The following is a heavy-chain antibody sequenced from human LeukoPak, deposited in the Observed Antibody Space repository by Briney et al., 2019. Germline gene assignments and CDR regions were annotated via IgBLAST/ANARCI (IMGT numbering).Heavy chain of an antibody. CDR2: IIPISDTP. Sequence: ASVKVSCKASGANFNNYAINWVRQAPGQGLEWMGGIIPISDTPTYAQKFQGRVTLTADESTSTAYLELSSLRSEDTAVYYCARTLGYCTGDRCFGNTWFGPWGQGTLVTVSS. D-gene: IGHD2-15*01. J-gene: IGHJ5*02. CDR3: ARTLGYCTGDRCFGNTWFGP. CDR1: GANFNNYA. V-gene: IGHV1-69*13.